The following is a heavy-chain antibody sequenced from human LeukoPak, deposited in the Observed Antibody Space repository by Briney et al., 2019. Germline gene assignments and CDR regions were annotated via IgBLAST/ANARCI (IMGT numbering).Heavy chain of an antibody. CDR3: ARGGDHFDY. CDR2: IPYDGSNK. CDR1: GFAFSRYG. V-gene: IGHV3-30*02. D-gene: IGHD4-17*01. J-gene: IGHJ4*02. Sequence: GGSLRLSCAASGFAFSRYGIHWVRQAPGKGLEWVAFIPYDGSNKFYADSVKGRFTISRDNSKNTLSLQMNSLRAEDTAVYYCARGGDHFDYWGQGTLVTVSS.